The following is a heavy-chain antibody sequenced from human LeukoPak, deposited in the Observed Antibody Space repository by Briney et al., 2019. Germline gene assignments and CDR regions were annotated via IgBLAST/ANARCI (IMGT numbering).Heavy chain of an antibody. CDR2: ISYDGSNK. J-gene: IGHJ4*02. CDR1: GFTFSNYA. CDR3: ARETTGFDY. V-gene: IGHV3-30*04. D-gene: IGHD4-17*01. Sequence: GRSLRLSCEASGFTFSNYAMYWVRQAPGKGLEWVAVISYDGSNKYYADSVKGRFTISRDNSKNTLYLQMNSLRAEDTAVYYCARETTGFDYWGQGTLVTVSS.